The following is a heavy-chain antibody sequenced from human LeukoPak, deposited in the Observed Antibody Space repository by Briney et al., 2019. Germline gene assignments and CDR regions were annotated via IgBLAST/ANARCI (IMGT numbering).Heavy chain of an antibody. D-gene: IGHD3-22*01. CDR2: IYYSGST. V-gene: IGHV4-59*01. Sequence: TSETLSLTCTVSGGSISSYYWSWIRQPPGKGLEWIGYIYYSGSTNYNPSLKSRVTISVDTSKNQFSLKLSSVTAADTAVYYCARGRGGYYDSSGYPQIDYWGQGTLVTVSS. J-gene: IGHJ4*02. CDR3: ARGRGGYYDSSGYPQIDY. CDR1: GGSISSYY.